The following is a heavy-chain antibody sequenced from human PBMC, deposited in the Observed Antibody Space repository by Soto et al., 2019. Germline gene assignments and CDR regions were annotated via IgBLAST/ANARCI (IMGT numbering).Heavy chain of an antibody. Sequence: GGSLRLSCAASGFSFSRYGIHWVRQAPGKGLEWVAVISYDESTTFYADSVKGRFTISRDNSKNTLFLQMNSLRPEDTAVYYCSKAMIGSYDSDAFDVWGQGTIVTVSS. D-gene: IGHD3-22*01. V-gene: IGHV3-30*18. CDR1: GFSFSRYG. J-gene: IGHJ3*01. CDR3: SKAMIGSYDSDAFDV. CDR2: ISYDESTT.